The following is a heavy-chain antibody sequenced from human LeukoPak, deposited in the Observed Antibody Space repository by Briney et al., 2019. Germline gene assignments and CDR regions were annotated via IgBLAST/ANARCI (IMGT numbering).Heavy chain of an antibody. V-gene: IGHV3-23*01. CDR2: ISGSGGST. Sequence: PGRSLRLSCAASGFTFSSYAMSWVRQAPGQGLEWVSAISGSGGSTYYADSVKGRFTISRDNSKNTLYLRMNSLRAEDTSVYYCAKDQRATRLYYFDYWGQGTLVTVSS. J-gene: IGHJ4*02. D-gene: IGHD5-12*01. CDR3: AKDQRATRLYYFDY. CDR1: GFTFSSYA.